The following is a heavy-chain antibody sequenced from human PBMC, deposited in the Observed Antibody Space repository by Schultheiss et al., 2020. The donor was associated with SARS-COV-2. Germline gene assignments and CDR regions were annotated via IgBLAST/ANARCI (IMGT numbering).Heavy chain of an antibody. CDR2: IYYSGST. V-gene: IGHV4-61*01. J-gene: IGHJ4*02. D-gene: IGHD4-11*01. Sequence: SQTLSLTCTVSGGSVSSGSYYWSWIRQPPGKGLEWIGYIYYSGSTNYNPSLKSRVTISVDTSKNQFSLKLSSVTAADTAVYYCAREDYSNSYWGQGTLVTVSS. CDR3: AREDYSNSY. CDR1: GGSVSSGSYY.